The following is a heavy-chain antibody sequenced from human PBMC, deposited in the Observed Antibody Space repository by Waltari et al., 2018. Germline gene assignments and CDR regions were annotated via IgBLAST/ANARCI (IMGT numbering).Heavy chain of an antibody. D-gene: IGHD7-27*01. CDR1: GFSFSTYV. Sequence: EVQLLEARGGLVQRGGSLSFSCAASGFSFSTYVMNWVRQAPGKGLEWVSSISDAGGIINYADSVKGRFTISRDNSKNTLYLQMNSLRADDTAVYYCARGSGVDSWGQGTLVTISS. J-gene: IGHJ4*02. V-gene: IGHV3-23*01. CDR3: ARGSGVDS. CDR2: ISDAGGII.